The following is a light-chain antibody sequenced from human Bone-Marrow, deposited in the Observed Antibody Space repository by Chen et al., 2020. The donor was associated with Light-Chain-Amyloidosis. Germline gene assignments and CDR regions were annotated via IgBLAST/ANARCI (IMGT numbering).Light chain of an antibody. V-gene: IGLV2-14*01. CDR1: SSDVGGDNH. CDR2: EVT. Sequence: QSALTQPASVSGSPGQSITISCTGTSSDVGGDNHVSWYQQHPDKAPKLMIYEVTNRPSLVPARFSGSKSHNTASLTISGLQTQVEADYFCSSYTITNTLVFGSGTRVTVL. J-gene: IGLJ1*01. CDR3: SSYTITNTLV.